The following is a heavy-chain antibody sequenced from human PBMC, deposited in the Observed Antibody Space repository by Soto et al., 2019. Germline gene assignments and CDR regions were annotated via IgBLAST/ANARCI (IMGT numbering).Heavy chain of an antibody. J-gene: IGHJ5*02. CDR3: ARPSLYNWFDP. CDR1: GGSISSSSYY. Sequence: QLQLQESGPGLVKPSETLSLTCTVSGGSISSSSYYWGWIRQPPGKGLEWIGSIYYSGSTYYNPSLKRRVTISVDTSKNQFSLKLSSVTAADTAVYYCARPSLYNWFDPWGQGTLVTVSS. V-gene: IGHV4-39*01. CDR2: IYYSGST.